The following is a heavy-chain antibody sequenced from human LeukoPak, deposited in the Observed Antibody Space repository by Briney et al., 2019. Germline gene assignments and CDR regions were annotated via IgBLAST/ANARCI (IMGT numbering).Heavy chain of an antibody. J-gene: IGHJ3*02. CDR2: ISGSGGST. CDR3: AKALIGGDYVWGRFRPPYGDAFHS. CDR1: GFTFSIYA. D-gene: IGHD3-16*02. V-gene: IGHV3-23*01. Sequence: PGRSLTLSCAASGFTFSIYAMSWVRQAPGNGLEWFSAISGSGGSTYYADSVKDRFTVYRANSKNPPYLQMNSQRAEDTDVYYCAKALIGGDYVWGRFRPPYGDAFHSWGEGTMVTVSS.